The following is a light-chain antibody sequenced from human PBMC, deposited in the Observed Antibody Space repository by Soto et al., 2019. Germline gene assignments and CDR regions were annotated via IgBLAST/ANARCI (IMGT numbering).Light chain of an antibody. Sequence: DIQVTQSPSTLSASVGDRVTITCRASQSISSWLAWYQQKSGKAPKLLSYKASSLESGVPSRFSGSGSGTEFTRTISSLQPDDVATYYCQQYNSYPLTFGGGTKVEIK. CDR3: QQYNSYPLT. CDR1: QSISSW. J-gene: IGKJ4*01. CDR2: KAS. V-gene: IGKV1-5*03.